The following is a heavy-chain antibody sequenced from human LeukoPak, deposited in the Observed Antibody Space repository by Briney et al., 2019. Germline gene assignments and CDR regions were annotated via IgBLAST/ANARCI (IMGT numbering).Heavy chain of an antibody. Sequence: SETLSLTCAVYGGSFTGYYWSWIRQPPGKGLEWIGEINHSGSTNYNPSLKSRVTISVDTSKNQFSLKLSSVTAADTAVYYCARVGFTGYHFDYWGQGTLVTVSS. CDR1: GGSFTGYY. J-gene: IGHJ4*02. D-gene: IGHD5-18*01. CDR3: ARVGFTGYHFDY. CDR2: INHSGST. V-gene: IGHV4-34*01.